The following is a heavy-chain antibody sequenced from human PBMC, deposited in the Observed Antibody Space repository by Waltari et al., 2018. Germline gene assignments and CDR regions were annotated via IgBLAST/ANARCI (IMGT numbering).Heavy chain of an antibody. CDR1: GFXFSNYX. Sequence: EVQLVESXGGLVQPGGSXRLSCXASGFXFSNYXMAWVRQAPGKGLEWVASIKLDGRXTYYVDSVXGRFXISXDNAXXTXYLQMNSLXXEDTXVYYCARGWAXMSFFDYXGPGALVIVXT. V-gene: IGHV3-7*02. CDR3: ARGWAXMSFFDY. D-gene: IGHD2-8*01. J-gene: IGHJ4*02. CDR2: IKLDGRXT.